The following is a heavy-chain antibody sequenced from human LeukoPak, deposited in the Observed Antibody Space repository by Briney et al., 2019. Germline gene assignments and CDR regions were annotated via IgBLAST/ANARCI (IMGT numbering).Heavy chain of an antibody. J-gene: IGHJ4*02. CDR3: AKVRWDNSGWYYLDY. Sequence: GGSLRLSCAASGFTFSSYAMHWVRQAPGKGLEWVAVITYDGSNKYYTDSVKGRFTISRDNSKSTLYLQMNSLRAEDTAVYYCAKVRWDNSGWYYLDYWGQGTLVTVSS. CDR1: GFTFSSYA. V-gene: IGHV3-30*04. CDR2: ITYDGSNK. D-gene: IGHD6-19*01.